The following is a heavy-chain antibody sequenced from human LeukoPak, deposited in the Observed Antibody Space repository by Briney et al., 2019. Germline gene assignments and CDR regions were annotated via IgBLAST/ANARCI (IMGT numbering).Heavy chain of an antibody. CDR3: ALSGTRYNSAWCRI. Sequence: PGASVKVSCKASNFTFTTYGFTWVRQAPGQGLEWMGWISTYSANATYAQNFQGRVTMTTDTSTETAYLELSSLRSDDTAVYYCALSGTRYNSAWCRIWGQGTLVTVSS. D-gene: IGHD6-19*01. CDR2: ISTYSANA. CDR1: NFTFTTYG. V-gene: IGHV1-18*01. J-gene: IGHJ4*02.